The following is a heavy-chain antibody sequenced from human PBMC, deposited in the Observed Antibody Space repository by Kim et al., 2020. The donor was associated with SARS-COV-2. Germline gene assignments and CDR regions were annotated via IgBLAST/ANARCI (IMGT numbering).Heavy chain of an antibody. CDR2: VYQSGST. D-gene: IGHD3-22*01. CDR1: GGSISSCFNY. Sequence: SETLSLTCTVSGGSISSCFNYWGWIRPPPGQELEWIGSVYQSGSTYASPSIKSRITVYVDTSKNEFYLKVTSVTAADTAVYFCASLPHDNSGYVDTWGPGILVTVSS. CDR3: ASLPHDNSGYVDT. J-gene: IGHJ5*02. V-gene: IGHV4-39*01.